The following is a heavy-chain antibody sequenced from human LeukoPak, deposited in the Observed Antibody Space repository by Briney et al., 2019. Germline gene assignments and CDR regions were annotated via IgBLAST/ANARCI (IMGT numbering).Heavy chain of an antibody. D-gene: IGHD2-2*01. Sequence: GGSLRLSCAASGFTFSSYAMSWVRQAPGKGLEWVSAINGSGGSTYYADSAKGRFTISRDNSKNTLYLQMNSLRAEDTAVYYCAKDDRDIVVVPAAAAYFDYWGQGTLVTVSS. J-gene: IGHJ4*02. CDR1: GFTFSSYA. CDR3: AKDDRDIVVVPAAAAYFDY. V-gene: IGHV3-23*01. CDR2: INGSGGST.